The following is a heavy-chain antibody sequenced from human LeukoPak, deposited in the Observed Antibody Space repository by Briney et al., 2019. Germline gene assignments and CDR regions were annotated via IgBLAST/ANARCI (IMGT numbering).Heavy chain of an antibody. CDR1: GGSISSSSYY. D-gene: IGHD3-22*01. CDR2: IYYSVNT. V-gene: IGHV4-39*01. CDR3: ARERYYYDSSSEGNY. J-gene: IGHJ4*02. Sequence: PSEALSLTCTVSGGSISSSSYYWGWIRQPPGKGLEWIGSIYYSVNTYYNPSLKSRVTISVDTSKNQFSLKLSSVTAADTAVYYCARERYYYDSSSEGNYWGQGTLVTVTS.